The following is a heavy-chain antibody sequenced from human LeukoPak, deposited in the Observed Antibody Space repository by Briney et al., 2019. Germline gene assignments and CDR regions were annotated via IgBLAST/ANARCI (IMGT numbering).Heavy chain of an antibody. CDR2: INHSGST. CDR1: GGSFSGYY. CDR3: AVSNYDILTGYYNGYFDY. J-gene: IGHJ4*02. V-gene: IGHV4-34*01. D-gene: IGHD3-9*01. Sequence: SETLSLTCAVYGGSFSGYYWSWIRQPPGKGLEWIGEINHSGSTNYNPSLKSRVTISVDTSNNQFSLNVSSVTAADAAVYYCAVSNYDILTGYYNGYFDYRGQGTLVTVSS.